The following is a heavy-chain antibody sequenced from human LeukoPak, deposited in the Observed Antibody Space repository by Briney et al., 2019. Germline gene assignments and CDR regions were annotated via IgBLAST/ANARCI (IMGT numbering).Heavy chain of an antibody. CDR1: VGTFSSYA. CDR2: IIPIFGRT. CDR3: AAYRSTWNPRFEDFQQ. Sequence: SLKVSCKTSVGTFSSYAISWVRQAPGQGLEWVGGIIPIFGRTNYAQKFQGRVRITADTSTRTVYMEVSSLRAEDTYVYYCAAYRSTWNPRFEDFQQWGQGTLATVSS. V-gene: IGHV1-69*06. J-gene: IGHJ1*01. D-gene: IGHD6-13*01.